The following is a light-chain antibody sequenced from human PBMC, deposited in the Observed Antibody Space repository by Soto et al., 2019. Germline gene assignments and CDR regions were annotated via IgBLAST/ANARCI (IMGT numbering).Light chain of an antibody. J-gene: IGKJ4*01. CDR1: QPVTNY. Sequence: IQMTRSPSSRSACVGCRHTFTCWASQPVTNYLSWYQQKPGKAPKRFIYAASRLQSGVPSRFSGSGSGTDFTLTISSLQPEEFATYYCQQSYSALFTFGGGTKVDIK. CDR3: QQSYSALFT. CDR2: AAS. V-gene: IGKV1-39*01.